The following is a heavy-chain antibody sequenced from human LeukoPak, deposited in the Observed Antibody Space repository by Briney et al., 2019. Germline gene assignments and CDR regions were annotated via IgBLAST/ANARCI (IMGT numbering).Heavy chain of an antibody. D-gene: IGHD6-25*01. CDR2: IYYSGST. CDR3: ARVSGEYYYYYYMDV. J-gene: IGHJ6*03. V-gene: IGHV4-59*01. CDR1: GGSISSYY. Sequence: RSSETLSLTCTVSGGSISSYYWSWIRQPPGKGLEWIGYIYYSGSTNYNPSLKSRVTISVDTSKNQFSLKLSSVTAADTAVYYCARVSGEYYYYYYMDVWGKGTAVTVSS.